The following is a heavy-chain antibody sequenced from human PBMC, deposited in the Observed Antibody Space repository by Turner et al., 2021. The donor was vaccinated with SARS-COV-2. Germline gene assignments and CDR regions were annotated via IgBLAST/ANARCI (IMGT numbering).Heavy chain of an antibody. CDR1: GFTFRNYA. CDR3: AKAGGIFADWSWLDA. D-gene: IGHD3-3*01. Sequence: EVQLLASGGGLVQPGGSLRLSCVASGFTFRNYAMSWVRQGPGKGLEWVSSITGGSDAIIYADSVRGRFTMSRDNSKSTLHLQMNSLSAEDTAVYHCAKAGGIFADWSWLDAWGQGSTVTVSS. J-gene: IGHJ6*02. V-gene: IGHV3-23*01. CDR2: ITGGSDAI.